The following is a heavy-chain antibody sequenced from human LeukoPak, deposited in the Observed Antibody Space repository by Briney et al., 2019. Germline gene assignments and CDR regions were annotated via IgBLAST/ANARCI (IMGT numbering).Heavy chain of an antibody. V-gene: IGHV4-31*03. J-gene: IGHJ3*02. CDR1: GGSISSGGYY. CDR2: IYNSGNT. Sequence: SQTLSLTCTVSGGSISSGGYYWSWIRQHPGKGLEWTGCIYNSGNTYYNPSLRSRVTISVDTSKNQFSLKLTSVTAADTAVYYCAREARGNHAILTGYGQARAFDIWGQGTMVTVPS. CDR3: AREARGNHAILTGYGQARAFDI. D-gene: IGHD3-9*01.